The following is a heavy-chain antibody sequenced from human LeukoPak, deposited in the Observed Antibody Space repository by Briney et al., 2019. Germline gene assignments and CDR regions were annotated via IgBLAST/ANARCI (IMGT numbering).Heavy chain of an antibody. CDR1: GFTFGDYA. V-gene: IGHV3-49*03. Sequence: GGSLRLSCTASGFTFGDYAMSWFRQAPGKGPEWVGFIRSKAYGGTTEYAASVKGRFTISRDDSKSIAYLQMNSLKTEDTAVYYCTRVSFRGPSHFISRTDAFDIWGQGTMVTVSS. CDR3: TRVSFRGPSHFISRTDAFDI. J-gene: IGHJ3*02. D-gene: IGHD2-2*01. CDR2: IRSKAYGGTT.